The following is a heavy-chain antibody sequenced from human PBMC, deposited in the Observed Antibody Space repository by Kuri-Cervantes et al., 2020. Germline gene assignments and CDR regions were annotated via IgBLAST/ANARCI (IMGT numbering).Heavy chain of an antibody. CDR3: AKDGSSWSFDY. J-gene: IGHJ4*02. D-gene: IGHD6-13*01. V-gene: IGHV3-30*18. CDR1: GLTVSSNY. CDR2: ISYDGSNK. Sequence: GGSLRLSCAASGLTVSSNYMSWVRQAPGRGLEWAAVISYDGSNKYYADSVKGRFTISRDNSKNTLYLQMNSLRAEDTAVYYCAKDGSSWSFDYWGQGTLVTVSS.